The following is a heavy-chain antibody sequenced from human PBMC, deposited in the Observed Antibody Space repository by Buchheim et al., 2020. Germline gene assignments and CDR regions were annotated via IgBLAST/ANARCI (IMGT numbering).Heavy chain of an antibody. V-gene: IGHV3-7*01. Sequence: EVQLVDSGGGLVQPGGSLRVSCAASGFAFSNYWMSWVRQAPGRSLEWVANIKSDGSDKYYADSVKGRFTISRDQAKNSVSLQMNSLRVEDTAVYYCARDPPSEWAFWGQGT. D-gene: IGHD2-8*01. J-gene: IGHJ4*02. CDR3: ARDPPSEWAF. CDR2: IKSDGSDK. CDR1: GFAFSNYW.